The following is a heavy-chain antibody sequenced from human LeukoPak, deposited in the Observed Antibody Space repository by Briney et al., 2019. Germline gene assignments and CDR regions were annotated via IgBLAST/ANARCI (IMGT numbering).Heavy chain of an antibody. CDR2: IRYDGSNK. V-gene: IGHV3-30*02. J-gene: IGHJ4*02. CDR1: GFTFSSYG. Sequence: PGGSLRLSCAASGFTFSSYGMHWVRQAPGKGLEWVAFIRYDGSNKYYADSVKGRFTISRDNSKNTLYLQMNSLRAEDTAVYYCAKDARVRGYDYNPRLNYGDYPIFDYWGQGTLVTVSS. D-gene: IGHD4-17*01. CDR3: AKDARVRGYDYNPRLNYGDYPIFDY.